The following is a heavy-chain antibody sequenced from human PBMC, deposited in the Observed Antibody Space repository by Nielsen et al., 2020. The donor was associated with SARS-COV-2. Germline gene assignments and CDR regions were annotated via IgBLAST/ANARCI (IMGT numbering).Heavy chain of an antibody. CDR2: IWYDGSNK. J-gene: IGHJ6*03. D-gene: IGHD3-3*01. V-gene: IGHV3-33*01. CDR3: ARGLEWLLKGLYYYYMDV. CDR1: GFTFSSYG. Sequence: GESLKISCAASGFTFSSYGMHWVRQAPGKGLEWVAVIWYDGSNKYYADSVKGRFTISRDNSKNTLYLQMNSLRAEDTAVYYCARGLEWLLKGLYYYYMDVWGKGTTVTVSS.